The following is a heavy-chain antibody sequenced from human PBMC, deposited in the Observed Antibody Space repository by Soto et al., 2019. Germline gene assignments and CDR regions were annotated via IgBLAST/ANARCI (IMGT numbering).Heavy chain of an antibody. CDR2: ISAYNGNT. J-gene: IGHJ5*02. CDR1: GYTFTSYG. Sequence: QVPLVQSGAEVKKPGASVKVSCKASGYTFTSYGISWVRQAPGQGLEWMGWISAYNGNTNYAQKLQGRVTMTTDTSTSTAYMELRSLRSDDTAVYYCARAVDSSSWPWPLAFDPWGQGTLVTVSS. V-gene: IGHV1-18*01. CDR3: ARAVDSSSWPWPLAFDP. D-gene: IGHD6-13*01.